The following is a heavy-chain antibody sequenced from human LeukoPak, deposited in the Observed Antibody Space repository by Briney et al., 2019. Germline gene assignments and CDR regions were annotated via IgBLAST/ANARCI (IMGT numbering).Heavy chain of an antibody. J-gene: IGHJ4*02. D-gene: IGHD1-26*01. CDR2: LSDAGVRI. CDR3: AKMIVGATSDY. CDR1: GFTFRNYG. Sequence: PGGSLRLSCIASGFTFRNYGMSWVRQAPGKGLEWVSGLSDAGVRIFYSDSVKGRFTISRDNSKNTLYLQMNSLRAEDTAVYYCAKMIVGATSDYWGQGTLVTVSS. V-gene: IGHV3-23*01.